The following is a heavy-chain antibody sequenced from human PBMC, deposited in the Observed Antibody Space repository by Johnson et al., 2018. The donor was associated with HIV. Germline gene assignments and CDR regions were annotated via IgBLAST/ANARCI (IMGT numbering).Heavy chain of an antibody. J-gene: IGHJ3*02. CDR1: GFTFDDYG. CDR2: INWNGDSK. CDR3: TRGGVAYCGDNCLSAFDI. V-gene: IGHV3-20*04. D-gene: IGHD2-21*02. Sequence: VQLVESGGGVVRPGGSLRLSCAASGFTFDDYGMSWVRQVPGKGLEWVSGINWNGDSKGYADSVKGRFTISRDNSKNTLYLQMNSLGDEDTAVSYCTRGGVAYCGDNCLSAFDIWGQGTMVTVSS.